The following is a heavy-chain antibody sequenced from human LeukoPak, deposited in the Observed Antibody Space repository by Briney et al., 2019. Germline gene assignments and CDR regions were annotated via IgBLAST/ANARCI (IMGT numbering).Heavy chain of an antibody. Sequence: GGSLRLSCAASGFTFSSYSMNWVRQAPGKGLEWVSSISSSSSYIYYADSVKGRFTISRDNAKNSLYLQMNSLGAEGTAVYYCARDRGYCSSTSCYKPFDYWGQGTLVTVSS. CDR1: GFTFSSYS. V-gene: IGHV3-21*01. CDR2: ISSSSSYI. J-gene: IGHJ4*02. CDR3: ARDRGYCSSTSCYKPFDY. D-gene: IGHD2-2*02.